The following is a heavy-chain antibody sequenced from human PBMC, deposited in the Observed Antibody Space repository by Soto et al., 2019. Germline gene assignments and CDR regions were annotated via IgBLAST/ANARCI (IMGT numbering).Heavy chain of an antibody. CDR2: IYYSGST. CDR3: ARHLGTEPPLDY. CDR1: GGSISSSSYY. J-gene: IGHJ4*02. D-gene: IGHD1-26*01. V-gene: IGHV4-39*01. Sequence: SSETLSLTCTVSGGSISSSSYYWGWIRQPPGKGLGWIGSIYYSGSTYYNPSLKSRVTISVDTSKNQFSLKLSSVTAADTAVYYCARHLGTEPPLDYWGQGTLVTVSS.